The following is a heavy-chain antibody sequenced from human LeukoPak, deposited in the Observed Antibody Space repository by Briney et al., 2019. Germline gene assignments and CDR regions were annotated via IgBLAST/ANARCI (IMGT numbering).Heavy chain of an antibody. CDR3: ARDSTPYDSSGYCYDY. Sequence: GGSLRLSRAASGFTFRPYSMNWVRQAPGKGLEWVSSISTGSSYIYYADSVKGRFTISRENAKNSLYLQMNSLRAEDTAVYYCARDSTPYDSSGYCYDYWGQGTLVTVSS. J-gene: IGHJ4*02. CDR2: ISTGSSYI. D-gene: IGHD3-22*01. V-gene: IGHV3-21*01. CDR1: GFTFRPYS.